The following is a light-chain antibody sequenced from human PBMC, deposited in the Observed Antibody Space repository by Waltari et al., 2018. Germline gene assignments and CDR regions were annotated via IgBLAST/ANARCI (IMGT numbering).Light chain of an antibody. CDR1: SSNIGAGYD. Sequence: QSVLTQPPSMSGAPGQRVTIPYPGSSSNIGAGYDAHWYQQVLGKAPRLLIFGYNNRPSGVPNRFSGSKSGTSASLAITGLQTEDEAVYSCQSYDRSLSGGVFGGGTKLTV. CDR2: GYN. J-gene: IGLJ3*02. V-gene: IGLV1-40*01. CDR3: QSYDRSLSGGV.